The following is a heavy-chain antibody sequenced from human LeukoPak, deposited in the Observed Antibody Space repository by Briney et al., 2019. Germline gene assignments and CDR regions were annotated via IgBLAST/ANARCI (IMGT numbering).Heavy chain of an antibody. CDR3: ARGRWYYGSGSSPLDY. V-gene: IGHV1-18*04. D-gene: IGHD3-10*01. J-gene: IGHJ4*02. CDR2: ISAYNGNT. Sequence: ASVKVSCKASGYTFTSYGISWVRQAPGQGLEWMGWISAYNGNTNYAQKLQGRVTMTTDTSTSTAYMELRSLRSDDTAVYYCARGRWYYGSGSSPLDYWGQGTLVTVSS. CDR1: GYTFTSYG.